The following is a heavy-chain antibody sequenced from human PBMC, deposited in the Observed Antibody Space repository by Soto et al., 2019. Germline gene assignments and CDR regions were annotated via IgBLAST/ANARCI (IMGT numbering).Heavy chain of an antibody. V-gene: IGHV3-21*01. J-gene: IGHJ4*02. CDR3: ARVHPDGYPY. D-gene: IGHD5-12*01. CDR1: GFTFSSYS. CDR2: ISSSSSYI. Sequence: PXGSLRLSCAASGFTFSSYSMNWVRQAPGKGLEWVSSISSSSSYIYYADSVKGRFTISRDNAKNSLYLQMNSLRAEDTAVYYCARVHPDGYPYWGQGTLVTVSS.